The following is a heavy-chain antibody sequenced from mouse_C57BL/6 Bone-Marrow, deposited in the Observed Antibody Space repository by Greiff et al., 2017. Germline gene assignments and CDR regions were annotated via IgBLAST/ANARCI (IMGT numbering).Heavy chain of an antibody. Sequence: VKLMESGAELVRPGASVTLSCKASGYTFTDYEMHWVKQTPVHGLEWIGAIDPETGGTAYNQKFKGKAILTADKSSSTAYMELRSLTSEDSAVYYCTIDSLYAMDYWGKGTSVTVSS. CDR1: GYTFTDYE. CDR2: IDPETGGT. V-gene: IGHV1-15*01. J-gene: IGHJ4*01. CDR3: TIDSLYAMDY.